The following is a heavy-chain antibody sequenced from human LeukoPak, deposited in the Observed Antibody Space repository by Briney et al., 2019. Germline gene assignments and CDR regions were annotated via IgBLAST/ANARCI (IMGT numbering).Heavy chain of an antibody. V-gene: IGHV4-59*01. Sequence: TSSETLSLTCTVSGGSISTYYWSWIRQPPGKGLEWIGYIFYTGTTTYNPSLESRVTISVDTSKNQFSLRLSSVTAADTAVYYCARRGYFNLWAVAPWSLSPQ. J-gene: IGHJ2*01. CDR3: ARRGYFNL. CDR2: IFYTGTT. CDR1: GGSISTYY. D-gene: IGHD3-10*01.